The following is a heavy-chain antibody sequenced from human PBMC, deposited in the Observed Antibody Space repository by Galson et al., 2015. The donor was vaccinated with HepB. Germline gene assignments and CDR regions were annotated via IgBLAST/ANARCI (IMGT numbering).Heavy chain of an antibody. CDR2: TYYRSKWIY. CDR1: GDSVSSNYAV. CDR3: AYGVDV. Sequence: CAISGDSVSSNYAVWNWIRQSPSRGLEWLGRTYYRSKWIYDYAESVKSRIIITPDTSKNLVSLQLHSVIPEDAAVYYCAYGVDVWGQGTTVTVSS. J-gene: IGHJ6*02. V-gene: IGHV6-1*01.